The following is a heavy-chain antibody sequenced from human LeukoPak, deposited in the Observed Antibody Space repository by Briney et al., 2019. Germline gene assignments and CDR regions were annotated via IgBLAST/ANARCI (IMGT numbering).Heavy chain of an antibody. CDR1: GFTFSDDY. V-gene: IGHV3-11*05. Sequence: GGSLRPSCAASGFTFSDDYMSWIRQAPGKGLEWVSYISSGGTYTNYADSVKGRFTISRDNANNSLYLQMNSLRAEDTAVYYCAREVTVTDGMDVWGQGTTVTVSS. J-gene: IGHJ6*02. D-gene: IGHD4-17*01. CDR3: AREVTVTDGMDV. CDR2: ISSGGTYT.